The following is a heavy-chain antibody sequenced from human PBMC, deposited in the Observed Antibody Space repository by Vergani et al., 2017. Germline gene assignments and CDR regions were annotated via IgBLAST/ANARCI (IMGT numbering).Heavy chain of an antibody. D-gene: IGHD3-22*01. J-gene: IGHJ4*02. CDR2: IIPIFGTA. CDR1: GGTFSSYA. CDR3: AREPDSSGYYYQELGAWYFDY. Sequence: QVQLVQSGAEVKKPGSSVKVSCKASGGTFSSYAISWVRQAPGQGLEWMGGIIPIFGTANYAQKFQGRVTITADASTSTAYMELSSLSSEDTAVYYCAREPDSSGYYYQELGAWYFDYWGQGTLVTVSS. V-gene: IGHV1-69*12.